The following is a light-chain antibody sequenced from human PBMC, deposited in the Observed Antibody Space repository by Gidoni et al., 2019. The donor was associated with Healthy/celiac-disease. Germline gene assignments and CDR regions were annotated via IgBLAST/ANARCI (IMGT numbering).Light chain of an antibody. CDR1: QDISNY. CDR2: D. Sequence: DIQMTQSPSSLSASVGDRVTITCQASQDISNYLNWYQQKPGKAPKLLIYDASRFSGSGSGTDFTFTISSLQPEDIATYYWQQYDNLLLVGPGTKVDIK. V-gene: IGKV1-33*01. J-gene: IGKJ3*01. CDR3: QQYDNLLL.